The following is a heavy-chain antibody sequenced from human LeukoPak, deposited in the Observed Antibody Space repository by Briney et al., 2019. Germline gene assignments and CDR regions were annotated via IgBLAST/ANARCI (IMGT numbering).Heavy chain of an antibody. J-gene: IGHJ5*02. CDR2: INPNSGGT. V-gene: IGHV1-2*02. CDR1: GYTFTGYY. CDR3: ARGDYSSGWYSPGGEGFDP. D-gene: IGHD6-19*01. Sequence: ASVKVSCKGSGYTFTGYYMHWVRQAPGQGLEWMGWINPNSGGTNYAQKFQGRATMTRDTSISTAYMELSRLRSDDTAVYYCARGDYSSGWYSPGGEGFDPWGQGTLVTVSS.